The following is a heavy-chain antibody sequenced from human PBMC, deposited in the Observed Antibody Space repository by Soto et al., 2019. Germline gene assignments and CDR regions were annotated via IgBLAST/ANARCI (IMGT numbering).Heavy chain of an antibody. Sequence: SVKGSCKASGYTFTSYDINWLRLATGQGLEWMGWMNPNSGNTGYAQKFQGRVTMTRNTSISTAYMELSSLRSEDTAVYYCARGPYIVVVPAAIGSDYYYYMDVWGKGTTVTVSS. D-gene: IGHD2-2*01. CDR2: MNPNSGNT. V-gene: IGHV1-8*01. CDR3: ARGPYIVVVPAAIGSDYYYYMDV. CDR1: GYTFTSYD. J-gene: IGHJ6*03.